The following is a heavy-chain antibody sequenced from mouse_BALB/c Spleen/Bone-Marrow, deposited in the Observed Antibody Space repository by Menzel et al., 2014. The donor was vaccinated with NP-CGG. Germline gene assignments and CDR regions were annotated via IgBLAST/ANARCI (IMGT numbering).Heavy chain of an antibody. CDR1: GFTFSSYT. V-gene: IGHV5-6-4*01. CDR3: TRDLYDGYSYYAMDY. D-gene: IGHD2-3*01. J-gene: IGHJ4*01. CDR2: ITSGGGYT. Sequence: EVKLMESGGGLVKPGGSLKLSCAASGFTFSSYTMSWVRQTPEKRLEWVATITSGGGYTYYPDSVKGRFPISRDNAKSTLYLQMSSLKSEDTAMYYCTRDLYDGYSYYAMDYWGQGTSVTVSS.